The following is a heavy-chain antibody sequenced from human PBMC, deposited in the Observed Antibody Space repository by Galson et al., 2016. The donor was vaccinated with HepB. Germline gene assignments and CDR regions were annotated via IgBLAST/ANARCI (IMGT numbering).Heavy chain of an antibody. CDR2: ISTYSGNT. D-gene: IGHD2/OR15-2a*01. CDR3: ARDVQYRFDS. CDR1: GYTFTTSG. V-gene: IGHV1-18*01. Sequence: SVKVSCKASGYTFTTSGISCVRQAPGQGLEWMGWISTYSGNTKYAQKFQGGLTLTTDSSTTTAYMELRSLRFDDTALYYCARDVQYRFDSWGQGTLVTVSS. J-gene: IGHJ4*02.